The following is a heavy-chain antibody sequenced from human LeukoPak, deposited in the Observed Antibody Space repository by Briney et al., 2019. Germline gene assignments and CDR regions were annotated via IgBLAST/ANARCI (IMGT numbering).Heavy chain of an antibody. V-gene: IGHV4-39*01. J-gene: IGHJ6*03. Sequence: SETLSLTCTVSGGSISSSSYYWGWIRQPPGKGLEWIGSIYYSGSTYYNPSLKSRVTISVDTSKNQFSLKLSSVTAADTAVYYCARSPAGTMVRGVIFFKYYYMDVWGKGTTVTISS. CDR2: IYYSGST. D-gene: IGHD3-10*01. CDR3: ARSPAGTMVRGVIFFKYYYMDV. CDR1: GGSISSSSYY.